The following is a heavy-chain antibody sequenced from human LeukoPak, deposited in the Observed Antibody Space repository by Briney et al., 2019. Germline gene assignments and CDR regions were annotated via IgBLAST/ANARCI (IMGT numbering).Heavy chain of an antibody. Sequence: ASVKVSCKASGYTFTSYYMHWVRQAPGQGLEWMGIINPSGGSTSYAQKFQGRVTMTRDTSTSTVYMELSSLRSEDTAVYYCARRGWAQERIVVVIWEDYFDYWGQGTLVTVSS. D-gene: IGHD2-21*01. V-gene: IGHV1-46*01. CDR2: INPSGGST. CDR3: ARRGWAQERIVVVIWEDYFDY. J-gene: IGHJ4*02. CDR1: GYTFTSYY.